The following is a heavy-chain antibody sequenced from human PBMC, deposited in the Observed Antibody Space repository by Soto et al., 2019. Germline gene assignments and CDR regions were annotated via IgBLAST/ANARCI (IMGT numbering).Heavy chain of an antibody. CDR3: AREVGSSWYYYGMDV. CDR1: GYTFTSYG. D-gene: IGHD6-13*01. CDR2: ISAYNGNT. Sequence: QVQLVQSGAEVKKPGASVKVSCKASGYTFTSYGISWVRQAPGQGLEWMGWISAYNGNTNYAQKLQGRVTMTTDTSXXTAYMELRSLRSDDTAVYYCAREVGSSWYYYGMDVWGQGTTVTVSS. V-gene: IGHV1-18*01. J-gene: IGHJ6*02.